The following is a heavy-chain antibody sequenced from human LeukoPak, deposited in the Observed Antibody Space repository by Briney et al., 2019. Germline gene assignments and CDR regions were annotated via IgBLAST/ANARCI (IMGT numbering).Heavy chain of an antibody. V-gene: IGHV4-59*01. CDR3: ARDFWNEGENWFDP. D-gene: IGHD1-1*01. J-gene: IGHJ5*02. CDR1: GGSISSYY. CDR2: IYYSGST. Sequence: SETLSLTCTVSGGSISSYYWSWIRQPPGKGLEWIGYIYYSGSTNYNPSLKSRVTISVHTSKNQFSLKLSSVTAADTAVYYCARDFWNEGENWFDPWGQGTLVTVSS.